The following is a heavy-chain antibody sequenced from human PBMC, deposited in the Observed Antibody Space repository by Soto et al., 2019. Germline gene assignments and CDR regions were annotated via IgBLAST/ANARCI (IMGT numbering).Heavy chain of an antibody. CDR3: ARQRISSSWDSDDYYYYYGMDV. J-gene: IGHJ6*02. V-gene: IGHV3-33*01. D-gene: IGHD6-13*01. CDR2: IWYDGSNK. Sequence: HPGGSLRLSCAASGFTFSSYGMHWVRQAPGKGLEWVAVIWYDGSNKCYADSVKGRFTISRDNSKNTLYLQMNSLRAEDTAVYYCARQRISSSWDSDDYYYYYGMDVWGQGTTVTVSS. CDR1: GFTFSSYG.